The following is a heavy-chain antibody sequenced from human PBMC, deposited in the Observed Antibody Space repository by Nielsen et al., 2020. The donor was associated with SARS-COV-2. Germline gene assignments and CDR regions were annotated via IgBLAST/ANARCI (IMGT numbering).Heavy chain of an antibody. V-gene: IGHV3-74*01. CDR1: GFTFRSHW. Sequence: GGSLRLSCAASGFTFRSHWMHWVRQAPGKGLVWVSRINSDGDITNYAGSVKGRFTISRDNAKNTLYLQMNSLRAEDTAVYYCASSRSGGEDYWGQGTLVTISS. CDR2: INSDGDIT. CDR3: ASSRSGGEDY. J-gene: IGHJ4*02. D-gene: IGHD3-10*01.